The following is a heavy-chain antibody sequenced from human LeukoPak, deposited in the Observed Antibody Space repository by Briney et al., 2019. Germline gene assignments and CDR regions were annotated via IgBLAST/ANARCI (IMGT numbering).Heavy chain of an antibody. CDR1: GFNFNIYS. V-gene: IGHV3-48*01. Sequence: GGSLRLSCAASGFNFNIYSMNWVRQAPGQGLEWVSYITSSSSTIYYADSVRGRFIISRDNAKKSVYLQLNNLRADDTAVYYCARSTEWYADYWGQGTLVTVSS. J-gene: IGHJ4*02. CDR2: ITSSSSTI. CDR3: ARSTEWYADY. D-gene: IGHD3-3*01.